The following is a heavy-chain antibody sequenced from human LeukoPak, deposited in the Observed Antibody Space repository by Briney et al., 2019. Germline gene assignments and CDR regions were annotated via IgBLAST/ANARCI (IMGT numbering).Heavy chain of an antibody. V-gene: IGHV4-59*10. Sequence: PSETLSLTCAVYGGSFSGYYWSWIRQPAGKGLEWIGRIYTSGSTNYNPSLKSRVTMSVDTSKNQFSLKLNSVTAADTAVYYWARLSSTWYQDWYFDLWGRGTLVTVSS. CDR1: GGSFSGYY. D-gene: IGHD6-13*01. CDR3: ARLSSTWYQDWYFDL. CDR2: IYTSGST. J-gene: IGHJ2*01.